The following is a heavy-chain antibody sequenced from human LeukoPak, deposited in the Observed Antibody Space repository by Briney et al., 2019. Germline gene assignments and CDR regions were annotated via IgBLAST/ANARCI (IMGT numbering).Heavy chain of an antibody. CDR3: AKDQLNRFCSGGSCSITHDY. D-gene: IGHD2-15*01. CDR1: GFTFSSYW. CDR2: INSDGSST. J-gene: IGHJ4*02. V-gene: IGHV3-74*01. Sequence: PGGSLRLSCAASGFTFSSYWMHWVRQAPGKGLVWVSRINSDGSSTSYADSVKGRCTISRDNSKNTLYLQMNSLRAEDTAVYYCAKDQLNRFCSGGSCSITHDYWGQGTLVTVSS.